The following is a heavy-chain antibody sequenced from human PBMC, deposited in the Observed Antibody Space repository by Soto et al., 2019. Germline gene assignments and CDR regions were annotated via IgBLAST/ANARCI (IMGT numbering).Heavy chain of an antibody. J-gene: IGHJ6*02. D-gene: IGHD1-1*01. CDR1: GGTFSTSA. Sequence: QVQLVQSGAEVKKPGSSVKVSCKASGGTFSTSAIRWVRQAPGQGLEWVGGIMPVFPTPDYAQNFQGRVTITADESTTTAYLELNSLRADDTAVYYCARDKDRLQLGGNYYYILDVWGQGTAITVSS. CDR2: IMPVFPTP. V-gene: IGHV1-69*12. CDR3: ARDKDRLQLGGNYYYILDV.